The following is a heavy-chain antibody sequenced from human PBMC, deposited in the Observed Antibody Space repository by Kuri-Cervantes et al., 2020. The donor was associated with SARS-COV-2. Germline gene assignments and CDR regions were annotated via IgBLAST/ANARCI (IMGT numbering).Heavy chain of an antibody. D-gene: IGHD3-16*01. Sequence: SETLSLTCTVSGASISGNYWTWIRQSPGEGLEWIAYIHYNGDPSYSPFFKSRVTISVDRSMNRISLKLYSVTAADTAVYYCARNDYVRLFYGLDVWGQGTTVTVSS. CDR1: GASISGNY. J-gene: IGHJ6*02. V-gene: IGHV4-59*01. CDR2: IHYNGDP. CDR3: ARNDYVRLFYGLDV.